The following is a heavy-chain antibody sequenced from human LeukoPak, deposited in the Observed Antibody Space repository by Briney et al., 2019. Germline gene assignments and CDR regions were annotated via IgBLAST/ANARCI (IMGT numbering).Heavy chain of an antibody. V-gene: IGHV4-34*01. D-gene: IGHD5-24*01. J-gene: IGHJ4*02. Sequence: PSETLSLTCAVYGGSFSSYYWNWIRQPPGKGLEWIGETNHIGSTNYDPSLKSRVTISVDTSKNQFSLKLSSVTAADTAVYYCARSHLAMAATGALRYWGQGTLVTVSS. CDR1: GGSFSSYY. CDR2: TNHIGST. CDR3: ARSHLAMAATGALRY.